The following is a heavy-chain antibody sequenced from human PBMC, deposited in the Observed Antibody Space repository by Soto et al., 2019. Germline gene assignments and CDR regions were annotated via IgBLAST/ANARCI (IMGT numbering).Heavy chain of an antibody. V-gene: IGHV3-11*06. Sequence: GGSLRLSCAASGFTFSDYYMSWIRQAPGKGLVWVSYISSSSSYTNYADSVKGRFTISRDNAKNSLYLQMNSLRAEDTAVYYCARDLAPETHSGSYSYWGQGTLVTVSS. D-gene: IGHD1-26*01. CDR3: ARDLAPETHSGSYSY. CDR2: ISSSSSYT. J-gene: IGHJ4*02. CDR1: GFTFSDYY.